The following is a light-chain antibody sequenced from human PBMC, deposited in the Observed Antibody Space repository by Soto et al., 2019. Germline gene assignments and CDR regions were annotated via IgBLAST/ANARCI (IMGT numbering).Light chain of an antibody. J-gene: IGKJ5*01. V-gene: IGKV1-39*01. CDR1: QSISSY. CDR2: AAS. Sequence: DIQMTQSPSSLSASVGDRVTITCRASQSISSYLNWYQQKPGKAPKLLIYAASSLQSGVPSRFSGSGSGTDSTLNISSLQSEDFATYYCQQLNSYPITFGQGTRLEIK. CDR3: QQLNSYPIT.